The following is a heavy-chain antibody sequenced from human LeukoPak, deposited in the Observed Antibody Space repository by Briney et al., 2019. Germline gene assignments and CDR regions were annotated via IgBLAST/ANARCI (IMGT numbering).Heavy chain of an antibody. V-gene: IGHV4-61*01. CDR1: GGSVSSGTYY. CDR2: IYYSGST. J-gene: IGHJ4*02. CDR3: ARTGGTIDY. D-gene: IGHD2-8*02. Sequence: SETLSLTCTVSGGSVSSGTYYWSWIRQPPGEGLEWIGYIYYSGSTNYNPSLKSRVTISVDTSKNQFSLKLSSVTAADTAVYYCARTGGTIDYWGQGTLVTVSS.